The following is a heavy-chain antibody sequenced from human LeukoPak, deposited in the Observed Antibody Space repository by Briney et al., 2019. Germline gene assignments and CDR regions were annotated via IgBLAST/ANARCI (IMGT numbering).Heavy chain of an antibody. CDR1: GFTLSDSY. V-gene: IGHV3-11*03. D-gene: IGHD5-18*01. J-gene: IGHJ4*02. Sequence: GGSLRLSCGASGFTLSDSYMSWIRQAPGKGLEWVSYILMSTNYTSYAASVKGRFTISRDNSKNTLYLQMNSLRAEDTAVYYCAKYAYSTSRTFDYWGQGTLVTVSS. CDR3: AKYAYSTSRTFDY. CDR2: ILMSTNYT.